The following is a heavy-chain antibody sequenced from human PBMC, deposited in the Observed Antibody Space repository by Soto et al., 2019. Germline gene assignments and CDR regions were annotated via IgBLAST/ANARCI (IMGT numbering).Heavy chain of an antibody. CDR3: ARDYGDYGPNWFDP. CDR1: GYTFTSYD. J-gene: IGHJ5*02. CDR2: MNPNSGNT. Sequence: QVQLVQSGAEVKKPGASVKVSCKASGYTFTSYDINWVRQATGQGLEWMGWMNPNSGNTGYAQKFQGRVTMTRNTXXSTAYMELSSLRSEDTAVYYCARDYGDYGPNWFDPWGQGTLVTVSS. V-gene: IGHV1-8*01. D-gene: IGHD4-17*01.